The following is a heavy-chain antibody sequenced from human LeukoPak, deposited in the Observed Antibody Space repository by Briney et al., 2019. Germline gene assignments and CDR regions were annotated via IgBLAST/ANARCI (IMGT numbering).Heavy chain of an antibody. D-gene: IGHD2-2*01. CDR3: AREGYCSTTRCSYFDN. Sequence: GGSLRLSCAVTGFSVSTNYMNWVRQAPGKGPEWVSVMYSTGTTYYADSVKGRFTVSRDNSKNTLYLQMSSLRAEDTAVYYCAREGYCSTTRCSYFDNWGQGTLVTVSS. CDR2: MYSTGTT. V-gene: IGHV3-53*01. CDR1: GFSVSTNY. J-gene: IGHJ4*02.